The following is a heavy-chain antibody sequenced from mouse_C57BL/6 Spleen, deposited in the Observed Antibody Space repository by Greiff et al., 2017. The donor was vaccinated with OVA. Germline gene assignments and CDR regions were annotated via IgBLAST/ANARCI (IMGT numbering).Heavy chain of an antibody. J-gene: IGHJ2*01. CDR1: GYTFTDYY. CDR3: ARAFDY. Sequence: EVQLQQSGPELVKPGASVKISCKASGYTFTDYYMNWVKQSHGKSLEWIGDINPNNGGTSYNQKFKGKATLTVDKSSSTAYIELRNLTSEDSAVYYCARAFDYWGQGTTLTVSS. CDR2: INPNNGGT. V-gene: IGHV1-26*01.